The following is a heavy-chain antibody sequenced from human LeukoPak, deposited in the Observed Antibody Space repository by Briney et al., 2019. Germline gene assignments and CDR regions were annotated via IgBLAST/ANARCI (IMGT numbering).Heavy chain of an antibody. V-gene: IGHV4-34*01. CDR3: ARGTKYYDFWSGYPSYYFGY. CDR1: GGSFSGYY. Sequence: SETLSLTCAVYGGSFSGYYWSWIRQPPGKGLEWIGEINHSGSTNYNPSLKSRVTISVDTSKNQFSLKLSSVTAADTAVYYCARGTKYYDFWSGYPSYYFGYWGQGTLVTVSS. CDR2: INHSGST. J-gene: IGHJ4*02. D-gene: IGHD3-3*01.